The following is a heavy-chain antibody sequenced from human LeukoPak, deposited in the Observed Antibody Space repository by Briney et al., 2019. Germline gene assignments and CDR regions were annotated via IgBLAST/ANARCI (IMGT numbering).Heavy chain of an antibody. CDR2: ISSSGSTI. Sequence: SGGSLRLSCAASGFTFSDYYMSWIRQAPGKGLEWVSYISSSGSTIYYADSVKGRFTISRDNAKNSLYLQMNSLRAEDTAVYYCAREMRGVATSFDYWGQGTLVTASS. CDR1: GFTFSDYY. V-gene: IGHV3-11*04. D-gene: IGHD5-12*01. J-gene: IGHJ4*02. CDR3: AREMRGVATSFDY.